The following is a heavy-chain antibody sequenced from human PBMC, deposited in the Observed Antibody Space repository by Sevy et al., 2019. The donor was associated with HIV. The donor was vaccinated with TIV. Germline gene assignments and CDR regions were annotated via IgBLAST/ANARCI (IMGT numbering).Heavy chain of an antibody. CDR2: ISSSSSTI. J-gene: IGHJ3*02. Sequence: GGSLRLSCAASGFTFSSYSMNWVRQAPGKGLEWVSYISSSSSTIYYADSVKGRFTISRDNAKNSLYQQMNSLRDEDTAVYYCARDYYDSSGYYVFVGAFDIWGQGTMVTVSS. V-gene: IGHV3-48*02. D-gene: IGHD3-22*01. CDR1: GFTFSSYS. CDR3: ARDYYDSSGYYVFVGAFDI.